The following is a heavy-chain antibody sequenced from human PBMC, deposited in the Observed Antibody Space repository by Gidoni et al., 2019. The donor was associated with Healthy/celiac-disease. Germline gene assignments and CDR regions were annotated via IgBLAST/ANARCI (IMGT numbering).Heavy chain of an antibody. D-gene: IGHD6-19*01. J-gene: IGHJ6*02. V-gene: IGHV3-23*04. CDR2: ISGSGGSK. CDR3: AKDVPIGQWLVPGFMDYYYYGMDV. Sequence: EVQLVESGGGLLQPGGSLILSCAASGFTFSSYAMSWFRQAPGKGLEWVSAISGSGGSKYYADSVKGRFTISRDNSKNTLYLQMNRLRAEDTAVYYCAKDVPIGQWLVPGFMDYYYYGMDVWGQGTTVTVSS. CDR1: GFTFSSYA.